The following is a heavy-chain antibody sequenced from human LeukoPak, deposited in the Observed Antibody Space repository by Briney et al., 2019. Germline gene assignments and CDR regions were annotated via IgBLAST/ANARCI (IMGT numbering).Heavy chain of an antibody. Sequence: GGSLRLSCAASGFTFSSAAMTWVRQAPGKGLEWVSLIGSSGGSTYYADSVKGRFTISRDNSKNTLYLQMNSLRAEDTAVYYCAKPRPSYSSSWYDHWGQGTLVTVSS. V-gene: IGHV3-23*01. CDR1: GFTFSSAA. CDR3: AKPRPSYSSSWYDH. J-gene: IGHJ5*02. CDR2: IGSSGGST. D-gene: IGHD6-13*01.